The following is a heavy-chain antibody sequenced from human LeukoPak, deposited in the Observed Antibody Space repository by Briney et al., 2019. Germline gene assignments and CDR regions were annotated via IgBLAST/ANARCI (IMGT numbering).Heavy chain of an antibody. Sequence: GSLRLSCAASGFTFSSYAMHWVRQAPGKGLEWVAVISYDGSNKYYADSVKGRFTISRDNSKNTLYLQMNSLRAEDTAVYYCARDDDSSGWYPLPDYWGQGTLVTVSS. V-gene: IGHV3-30*01. D-gene: IGHD6-19*01. J-gene: IGHJ4*02. CDR2: ISYDGSNK. CDR3: ARDDDSSGWYPLPDY. CDR1: GFTFSSYA.